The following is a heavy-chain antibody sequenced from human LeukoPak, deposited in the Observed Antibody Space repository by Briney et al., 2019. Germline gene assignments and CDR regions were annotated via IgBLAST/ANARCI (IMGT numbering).Heavy chain of an antibody. J-gene: IGHJ6*03. V-gene: IGHV4-34*01. Sequence: SETLSLTCAVYGGSFSGYYWSWIRQPPGKGLEGIGEINHSGSTNYNPSLKSRVTISVDTSKNRFSLKLSSVTAADTAVYYCARGRTPIIRYYYYYMDVWGKGTTVTVSS. CDR2: INHSGST. CDR1: GGSFSGYY. CDR3: ARGRTPIIRYYYYYMDV. D-gene: IGHD2-21*02.